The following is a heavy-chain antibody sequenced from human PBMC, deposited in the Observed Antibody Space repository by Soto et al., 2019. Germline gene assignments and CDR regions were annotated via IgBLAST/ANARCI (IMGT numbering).Heavy chain of an antibody. CDR3: ARDRMGIAAAGYYYYYMDV. Sequence: EVKLVESGGGLVKPGGSLRLSCAASGFTFSSYSMNWVRQAPGKGLEWVSSISSSSSYIYYADSVKGRFTISRDNAKNSLYLQMNSLRAEDTAVYYCARDRMGIAAAGYYYYYMDVWGKGTTVTVSS. CDR1: GFTFSSYS. D-gene: IGHD6-13*01. CDR2: ISSSSSYI. J-gene: IGHJ6*03. V-gene: IGHV3-21*01.